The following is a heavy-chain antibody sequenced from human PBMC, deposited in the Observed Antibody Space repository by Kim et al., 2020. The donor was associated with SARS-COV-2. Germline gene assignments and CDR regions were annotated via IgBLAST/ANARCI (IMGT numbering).Heavy chain of an antibody. CDR1: GGSTSVDGFY. D-gene: IGHD2-15*01. CDR2: VFYSGIA. CDR3: VRRRICSGPACFYYFDY. V-gene: IGHV4-39*01. Sequence: SETLSLTCVVSGGSTSVDGFYWGWIRQPPGQGLEWIGGVFYSGIAYYSPSLKSRVSVSVDTSKNQFSLKLNSVTAADTAVYYCVRRRICSGPACFYYFDYWGPGTLVTVSS. J-gene: IGHJ4*02.